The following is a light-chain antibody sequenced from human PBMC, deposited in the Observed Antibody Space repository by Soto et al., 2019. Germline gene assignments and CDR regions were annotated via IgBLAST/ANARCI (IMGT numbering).Light chain of an antibody. V-gene: IGKV3-15*01. CDR3: QQYSNWPPIT. CDR1: QSVSSY. Sequence: EIVMTQSPATLSVSPGERATLSCRASQSVSSYLAWYQHKPGQAPRLLIYGASTRATGIPARFSGSGSGTEFTLTISSLQSEDFAVYYCQQYSNWPPITFGQGTRLEI. J-gene: IGKJ5*01. CDR2: GAS.